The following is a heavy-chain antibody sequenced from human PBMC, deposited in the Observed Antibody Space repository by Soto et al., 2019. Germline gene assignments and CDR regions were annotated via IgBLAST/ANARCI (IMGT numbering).Heavy chain of an antibody. CDR3: AGWGPITIFRVVIQHYSYYYDMDV. CDR2: ISAYNGNT. V-gene: IGHV1-18*04. J-gene: IGHJ6*02. D-gene: IGHD3-3*01. CDR1: GYTFTSYG. Sequence: ASVKVSCKASGYTFTSYGISWMRQAPGQGLEWMGWISAYNGNTNYAQKLQGRVTMTTDTSTSTAYMELRSLRSDDTAVYYCAGWGPITIFRVVIQHYSYYYDMDVWRQGNTVTVSS.